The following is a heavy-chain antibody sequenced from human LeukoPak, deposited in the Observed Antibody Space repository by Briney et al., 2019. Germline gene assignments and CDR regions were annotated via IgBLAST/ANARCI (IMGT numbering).Heavy chain of an antibody. Sequence: GGSLRLSCAASGFTFSDYYMSWIRQARGKGLEGISYISSSSSYTNYADSVKGRFTISRDNAKNSLYLQMNSLRAEDTAVYYCARDLPNPYCSSTSCSSDYYGMDVWGKGTTVTVSS. J-gene: IGHJ6*04. CDR1: GFTFSDYY. D-gene: IGHD2-2*01. CDR2: ISSSSSYT. V-gene: IGHV3-11*06. CDR3: ARDLPNPYCSSTSCSSDYYGMDV.